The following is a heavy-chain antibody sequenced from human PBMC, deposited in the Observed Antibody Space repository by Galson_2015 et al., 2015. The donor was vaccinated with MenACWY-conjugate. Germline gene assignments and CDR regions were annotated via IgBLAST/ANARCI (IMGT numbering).Heavy chain of an antibody. J-gene: IGHJ4*02. CDR3: AREGESNDYGGNSADY. CDR1: GGTFSTYT. D-gene: IGHD4-23*01. V-gene: IGHV1-69*06. CDR2: ITPIFGTA. Sequence: SVKVSCKASGGTFSTYTFSWVRQAPGQGLEWMGGITPIFGTANYAQKFQGRLTITADKSTTTAYMELNSLRSEDTAVYYCAREGESNDYGGNSADYWGQGTLVTVSS.